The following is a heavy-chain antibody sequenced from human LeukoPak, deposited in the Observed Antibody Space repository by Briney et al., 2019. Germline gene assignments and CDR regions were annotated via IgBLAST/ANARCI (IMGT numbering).Heavy chain of an antibody. V-gene: IGHV3-23*01. J-gene: IGHJ4*02. D-gene: IGHD3-9*01. CDR2: ISGSGGST. CDR3: AKDSVYDILTGYYDY. Sequence: GGSLRLSCAASGFTFSDYYMSWIRQAPGKGLEWVSAISGSGGSTYYADSVKGRFTISRDNSKNTLYLQMNSLRAEDTAVYYCAKDSVYDILTGYYDYWGQGTLVTVSS. CDR1: GFTFSDYY.